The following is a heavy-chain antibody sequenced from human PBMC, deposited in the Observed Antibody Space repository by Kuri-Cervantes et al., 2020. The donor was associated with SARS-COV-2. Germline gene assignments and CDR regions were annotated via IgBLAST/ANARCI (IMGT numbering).Heavy chain of an antibody. CDR3: ARGLYIVVVPAAMWERGEYYYGMDV. J-gene: IGHJ6*02. V-gene: IGHV4-34*01. CDR2: INHSGST. Sequence: ESLKISCAVYGGSFSGNYWSWIRQPPGKGLEWIGEINHSGSTNYNPSLKSRVTISVDTSKNQFSLKLSSVTAADTAVYYCARGLYIVVVPAAMWERGEYYYGMDVWGQGTTVTVSS. CDR1: GGSFSGNY. D-gene: IGHD2-2*01.